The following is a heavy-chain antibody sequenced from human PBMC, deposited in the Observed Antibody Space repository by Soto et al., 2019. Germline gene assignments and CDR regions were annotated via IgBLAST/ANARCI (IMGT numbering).Heavy chain of an antibody. D-gene: IGHD3-3*01. V-gene: IGHV4-61*01. CDR2: IYYSGST. CDR1: GGSVSSGSYY. J-gene: IGHJ5*02. CDR3: ARAEKNYDFWSGYLSWFDP. Sequence: PSETLSLTCTVSGGSVSSGSYYWSWIRQPPGKGLEWFGYIYYSGSTNYNPSLKSRVTISVDTSKNQFSLKLSSVTAADTAVYYCARAEKNYDFWSGYLSWFDPWGQGTLVTVSS.